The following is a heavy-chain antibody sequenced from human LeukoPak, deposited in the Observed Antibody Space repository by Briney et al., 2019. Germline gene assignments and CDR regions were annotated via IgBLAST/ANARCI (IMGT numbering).Heavy chain of an antibody. V-gene: IGHV4-38-2*01. D-gene: IGHD1-1*01. CDR1: GHSISSGYY. J-gene: IGHJ5*02. CDR3: ARTSGINWFDP. Sequence: PSETLSLTCAVSGHSISSGYYWGWIRQPPGKGLEWIGSIYHSGSTYYNPSLKSRVTISVDTSKNQFSLKLSSVTAADTAVYYCARTSGINWFDPWGQGTLVTVSS. CDR2: IYHSGST.